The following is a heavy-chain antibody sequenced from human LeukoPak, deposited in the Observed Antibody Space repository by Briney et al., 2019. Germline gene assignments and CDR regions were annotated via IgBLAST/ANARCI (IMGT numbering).Heavy chain of an antibody. CDR1: GFTFSSYS. V-gene: IGHV3-21*01. CDR3: ARAVVVTTDAFDI. Sequence: GGSLRLSCAASGFTFSSYSMNWVRQAPGKGLEWVSSISSSSSYIYYADSVKGRFTISRDNAKNSLYLQMNSLRAEDTAVYYCARAVVVTTDAFDIWGPGTMVTVSS. CDR2: ISSSSSYI. J-gene: IGHJ3*02. D-gene: IGHD2-21*02.